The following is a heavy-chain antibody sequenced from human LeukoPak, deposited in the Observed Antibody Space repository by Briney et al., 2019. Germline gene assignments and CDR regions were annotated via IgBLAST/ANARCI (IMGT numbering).Heavy chain of an antibody. CDR1: GGSISSSSYY. Sequence: SETLSLTCTVSGGSISSSSYYWGWIRQPPGKGLESIGSIYYSGSSYYNPSLKSLVTISVDTSKNQFSLKLSSVTAADTAVYYCARLRDSSGWFWAFDIWGQGTLVTVSS. D-gene: IGHD6-19*01. CDR2: IYYSGSS. V-gene: IGHV4-39*01. CDR3: ARLRDSSGWFWAFDI. J-gene: IGHJ3*02.